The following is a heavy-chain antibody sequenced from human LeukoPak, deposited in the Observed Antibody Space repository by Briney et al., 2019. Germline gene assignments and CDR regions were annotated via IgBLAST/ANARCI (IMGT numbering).Heavy chain of an antibody. CDR2: IHHSGST. J-gene: IGHJ5*02. CDR1: GGSISGYY. D-gene: IGHD3-10*01. CDR3: ARRPITMVRGGPFDP. V-gene: IGHV4-34*01. Sequence: SETLSLTCTVSGGSISGYYWSWVRQPPGKGLEWIGEIHHSGSTNYNPSLKSRVTISVDKSKNQFSLKLSSVTAADTAVYYCARRPITMVRGGPFDPWGQGTLVTVSS.